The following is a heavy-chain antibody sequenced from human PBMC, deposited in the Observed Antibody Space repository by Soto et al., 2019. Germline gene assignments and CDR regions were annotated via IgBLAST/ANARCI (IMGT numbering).Heavy chain of an antibody. D-gene: IGHD5-12*01. CDR1: RFTFSTYE. V-gene: IGHV3-48*03. Sequence: GWSLRLSCAASRFTFSTYEMNWVRQAPGKGLEWVSYISSRGYTVYYADSVKGRFTISRDNTRNSLYLQLNRMGAEEPVTYYFVRYCSTNFCNGVATRTFDYWGQGALVPVSS. CDR2: ISSRGYTV. CDR3: VRYCSTNFCNGVATRTFDY. J-gene: IGHJ4*02.